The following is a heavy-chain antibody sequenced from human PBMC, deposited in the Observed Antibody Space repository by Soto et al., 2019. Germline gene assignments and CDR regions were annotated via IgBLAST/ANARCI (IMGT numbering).Heavy chain of an antibody. Sequence: EVQLVESGGGLVQPGGSLKVSCAASGFTFSGSAIHWVRQASGKGLEWVGRIRSKANSYATAYGASVKGRITISRDDSNVTTYLQKNVLIPEDTAVCVWSRQITAAAGDYWGHGTLVTVSS. V-gene: IGHV3-73*02. CDR1: GFTFSGSA. CDR2: IRSKANSYAT. J-gene: IGHJ4*01. D-gene: IGHD6-13*01. CDR3: SRQITAAAGDY.